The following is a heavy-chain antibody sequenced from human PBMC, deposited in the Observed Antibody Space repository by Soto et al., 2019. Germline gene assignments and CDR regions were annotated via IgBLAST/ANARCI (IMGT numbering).Heavy chain of an antibody. V-gene: IGHV4-30-4*01. Sequence: SETLSLTCTVSGGSISSGDYYWSWIRQPPGKGLEWIGYIYYSGSTYYNPSLKSRVTISVDTSKNQFSLKLSSVTAADTAVYYCARDLGYYDSSGYYLPKYYFDYWGEGTLVTVSS. CDR3: ARDLGYYDSSGYYLPKYYFDY. CDR2: IYYSGST. D-gene: IGHD3-22*01. CDR1: GGSISSGDYY. J-gene: IGHJ4*02.